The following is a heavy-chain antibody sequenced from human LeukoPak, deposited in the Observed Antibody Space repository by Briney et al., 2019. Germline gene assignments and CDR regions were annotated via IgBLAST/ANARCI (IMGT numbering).Heavy chain of an antibody. D-gene: IGHD3-16*01. CDR2: INHSGST. CDR3: ARQGYHDYVWGSYEIDI. J-gene: IGHJ3*02. Sequence: SETLSLTCGVYGGSFSDYYWSWIRQSPGKGLEWIGEINHSGSTNYNPSLKSRVTISIDTSKNQFSLKLSSVTAADTAVYYCARQGYHDYVWGSYEIDIWGQGAMVTVSS. V-gene: IGHV4-34*01. CDR1: GGSFSDYY.